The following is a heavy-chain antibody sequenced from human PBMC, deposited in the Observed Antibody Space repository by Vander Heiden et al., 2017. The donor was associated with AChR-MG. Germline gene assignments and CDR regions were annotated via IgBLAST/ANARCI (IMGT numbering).Heavy chain of an antibody. D-gene: IGHD6-6*01. Sequence: EVQLVQSGAEVKKPGESLRISCKGSGYSFTTYWISWVRQMPGKGLEWVGRIDPSDSYTNDSPSFQGHVTISADKSISTAYLQWSSLKASDTAMYYCARPYSSSSKTEKYYFGYWGQGTLVTVSS. CDR3: ARPYSSSSKTEKYYFGY. CDR1: GYSFTTYW. V-gene: IGHV5-10-1*03. CDR2: IDPSDSYT. J-gene: IGHJ4*02.